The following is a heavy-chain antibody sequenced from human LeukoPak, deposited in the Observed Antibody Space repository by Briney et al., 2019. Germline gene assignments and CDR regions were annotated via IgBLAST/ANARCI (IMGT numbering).Heavy chain of an antibody. CDR3: ASTAIGAMIVVVTGFDY. J-gene: IGHJ4*02. V-gene: IGHV3-30*03. D-gene: IGHD3-22*01. CDR1: GFTFSSYG. CDR2: ISYDGSNK. Sequence: GGSLRLSCAASGFTFSSYGMHWVRQAPGKGLEWVAVISYDGSNKYYADSVKGRFTISRDNSKNTLYLQMNSLRAEDTAVYYCASTAIGAMIVVVTGFDYWGQGTLVTVSS.